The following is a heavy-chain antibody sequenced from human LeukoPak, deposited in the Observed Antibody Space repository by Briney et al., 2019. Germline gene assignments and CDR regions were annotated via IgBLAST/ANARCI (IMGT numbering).Heavy chain of an antibody. CDR1: GYTFTGYY. J-gene: IGHJ4*02. Sequence: ASVKVSCKASGYTFTGYYMHWVRQAPGQGLEWMGRINPNSGGTNYAQKFQGRVTMTRDTSISTAYMELSRLRSDDTAVYYCASTLWFGELRFDYWGQGTLVTVSS. CDR3: ASTLWFGELRFDY. CDR2: INPNSGGT. D-gene: IGHD3-10*01. V-gene: IGHV1-2*06.